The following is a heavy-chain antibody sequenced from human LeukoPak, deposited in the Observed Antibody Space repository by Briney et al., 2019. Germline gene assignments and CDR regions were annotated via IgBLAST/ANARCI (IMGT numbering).Heavy chain of an antibody. CDR3: ARYNMVVTAIF. J-gene: IGHJ4*02. V-gene: IGHV4-34*01. CDR2: IYYSGST. CDR1: GGSFSAYY. Sequence: SETLSLTCAVYGGSFSAYYWSWIRQPPGKGLEWIGSIYYSGSTYYNPSLKSRVTISVDTSKNQFSLKLSSVTAADTAVYYCARYNMVVTAIFWGQGTLVTVSS. D-gene: IGHD2-21*02.